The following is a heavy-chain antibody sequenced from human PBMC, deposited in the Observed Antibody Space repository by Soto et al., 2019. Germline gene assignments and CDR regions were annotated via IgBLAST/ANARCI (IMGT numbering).Heavy chain of an antibody. CDR3: AKEKTYSSGWDGMDV. J-gene: IGHJ6*02. V-gene: IGHV3-23*01. Sequence: EVQLLESGGGLVQPGGSLRLSCAASGLPFGSYPLSWVRQAPGKGRGWVSAISGSGGSTYYADSVKGRFTISRDNSKNTLYVQMNSLRAEDTAVYYCAKEKTYSSGWDGMDVWGQGTTVTVSS. D-gene: IGHD6-19*01. CDR1: GLPFGSYP. CDR2: ISGSGGST.